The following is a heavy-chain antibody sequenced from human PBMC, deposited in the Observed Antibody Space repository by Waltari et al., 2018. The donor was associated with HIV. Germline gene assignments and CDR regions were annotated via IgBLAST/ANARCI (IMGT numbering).Heavy chain of an antibody. CDR3: ASARETMGVDFDF. CDR1: GGPFTSSL. V-gene: IGHV1-69*08. D-gene: IGHD3-10*01. Sequence: QVQLVHSGTEVRTPGSSVTVSCTASGGPFTSSLIHRVRQAPGQGLEWMGRVIPMSGTSMKAQKFQARVTISADKSTTTAYMELTSLRTEDTAVYYCASARETMGVDFDFWGQGTLVTVSS. CDR2: VIPMSGTS. J-gene: IGHJ4*02.